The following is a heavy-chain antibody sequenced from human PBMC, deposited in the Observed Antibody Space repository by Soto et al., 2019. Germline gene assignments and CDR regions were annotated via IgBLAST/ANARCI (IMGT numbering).Heavy chain of an antibody. D-gene: IGHD3-22*01. CDR3: TTDPIPYKEDSSGYPKIYY. J-gene: IGHJ4*02. V-gene: IGHV3-15*07. CDR1: GFTFSNAW. CDR2: IKSKTDGGTT. Sequence: GGSLRLSCAASGFTFSNAWMNWVRQAPGKGLEWVGRIKSKTDGGTTDYAAPVKGRFTISRDDSKNTLYLQMNSLKTEDTAVYYCTTDPIPYKEDSSGYPKIYYWGQGTLVTVSS.